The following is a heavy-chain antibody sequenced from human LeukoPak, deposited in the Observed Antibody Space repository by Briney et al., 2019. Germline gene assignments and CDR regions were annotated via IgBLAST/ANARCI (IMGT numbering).Heavy chain of an antibody. CDR2: INSDGSST. D-gene: IGHD6-19*01. V-gene: IGHV3-74*01. J-gene: IGHJ6*03. Sequence: GGSLRLSCAASGFTFSSHWMHWVRQAPGKGLVWVSRINSDGSSTSYADSVKGRFTISRDNAKNTLYLQMNSLRAEDTAVYYCAREGYSSGWYGYYYYMDVWGKGTTVTVSS. CDR1: GFTFSSHW. CDR3: AREGYSSGWYGYYYYMDV.